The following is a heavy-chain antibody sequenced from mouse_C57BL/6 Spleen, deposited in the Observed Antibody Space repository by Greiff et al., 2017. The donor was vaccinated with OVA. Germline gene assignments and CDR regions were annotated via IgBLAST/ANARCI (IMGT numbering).Heavy chain of an antibody. CDR2: IYPGDGDT. CDR1: GYAFSSYW. Sequence: VQVVESGAELVKPGASVKISCKASGYAFSSYWMNWVKQRPGKGLEWIGQIYPGDGDTNYNGKFKGKATLTADKSSSTAYMQLSSLTSEDSAVYFCAGYYYGSSFAYWGQGTLVTVSA. V-gene: IGHV1-80*01. J-gene: IGHJ3*01. CDR3: AGYYYGSSFAY. D-gene: IGHD1-1*01.